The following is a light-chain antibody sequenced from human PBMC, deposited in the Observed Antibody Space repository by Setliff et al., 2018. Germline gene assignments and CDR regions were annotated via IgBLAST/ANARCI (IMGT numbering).Light chain of an antibody. Sequence: QSALTQPASVSGSPGQSITISCTGTSSDVGGYKYVSWYQHHPGKAPKVVIYDVNQRPSGVSNRFSGSKSGNTASLSISGLQAEDETDYYCLSYTSETTHALFAGGTK. CDR2: DVN. V-gene: IGLV2-14*03. CDR1: SSDVGGYKY. CDR3: LSYTSETTHAL. J-gene: IGLJ2*01.